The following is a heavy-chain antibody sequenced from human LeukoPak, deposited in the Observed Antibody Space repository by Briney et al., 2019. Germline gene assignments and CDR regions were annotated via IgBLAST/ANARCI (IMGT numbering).Heavy chain of an antibody. J-gene: IGHJ6*02. CDR1: GFSFSSYG. CDR3: ARDAVDTANAV. Sequence: PGGSLRLSCAASGFSFSSYGMHWVRQAPGKGLEWVAVIWYDGSKKYYADSVKGRFTISRDNAKNTLYLQMNSLRAEDTAVYYCARDAVDTANAVWGQGTTVTVSS. CDR2: IWYDGSKK. D-gene: IGHD5-18*01. V-gene: IGHV3-33*01.